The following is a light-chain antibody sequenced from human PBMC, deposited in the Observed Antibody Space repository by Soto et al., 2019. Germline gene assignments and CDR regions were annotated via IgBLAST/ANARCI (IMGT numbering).Light chain of an antibody. CDR2: DAS. CDR3: QQYNSYSWT. J-gene: IGKJ1*01. V-gene: IGKV1-13*02. CDR1: QGISNY. Sequence: QRTQSPSSLSESVGDSVTTTCRASQGISNYLAWYQQKPGKVPKLLIYDASSLESGVPSRFSGSGSGTEFTLTISSLQPDDFATYYCQQYNSYSWTFGQGTKVDIK.